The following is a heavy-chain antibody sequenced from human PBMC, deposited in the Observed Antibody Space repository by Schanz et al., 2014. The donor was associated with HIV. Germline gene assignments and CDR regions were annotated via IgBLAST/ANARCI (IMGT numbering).Heavy chain of an antibody. CDR3: ARETRSCGGDCYPLDY. Sequence: EVQLVESGGGLVQPGGSLRLSCAASGFTFSSFSMNWVRQAPGKGLEWVSSISSSSSYMYYADSVKGRFTISRDNAKNSLYLQMNSLRPEDTAVYYCARETRSCGGDCYPLDYWGQGTLVTVSS. CDR1: GFTFSSFS. D-gene: IGHD2-21*02. V-gene: IGHV3-21*01. J-gene: IGHJ4*02. CDR2: ISSSSSYM.